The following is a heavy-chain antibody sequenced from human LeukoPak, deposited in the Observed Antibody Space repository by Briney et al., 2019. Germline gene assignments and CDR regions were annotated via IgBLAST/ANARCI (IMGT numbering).Heavy chain of an antibody. D-gene: IGHD2-2*01. CDR2: IIPILGIA. Sequence: SVKVSCKASGGTFSSYAISWVRQAPGQGLEWMGRIIPILGIANYAQKFQGRVTITADKSTSTAYMEVRSLRSDDTAVYYCARNRWVDREVPAALDYWGRGTLVTVSS. CDR3: ARNRWVDREVPAALDY. J-gene: IGHJ4*02. CDR1: GGTFSSYA. V-gene: IGHV1-69*04.